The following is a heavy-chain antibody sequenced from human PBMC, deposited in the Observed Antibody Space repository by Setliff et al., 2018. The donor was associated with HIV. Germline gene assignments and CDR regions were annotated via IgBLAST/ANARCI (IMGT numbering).Heavy chain of an antibody. CDR3: ATDPGYSSTWYSESFQH. J-gene: IGHJ1*01. V-gene: IGHV1-24*01. CDR2: FDPEDGET. D-gene: IGHD6-13*01. CDR1: GYTLTELS. Sequence: ASVKVSCKISGYTLTELSIHWVRQAPGKGLEWMANFDPEDGETFYAQRFQGRLTMTEDTSTDTAYMELSSLRSDDTAMYYCATDPGYSSTWYSESFQHWGQGTVVTVPQ.